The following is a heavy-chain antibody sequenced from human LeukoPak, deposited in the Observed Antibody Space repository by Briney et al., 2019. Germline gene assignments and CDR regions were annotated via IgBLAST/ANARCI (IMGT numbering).Heavy chain of an antibody. CDR3: ARDGGGNRNFDY. J-gene: IGHJ4*02. V-gene: IGHV4-4*07. D-gene: IGHD4-23*01. CDR1: GASMVGYY. CDR2: VHNSGST. Sequence: SETLSLTCDVSGASMVGYYWSWIRQPAGGGRGRIGRVHNSGSTNYHPSLRSRVTLSEDVSKSQFYLRLTSVTAADTAVYYCARDGGGNRNFDYWGQGTLVTVSS.